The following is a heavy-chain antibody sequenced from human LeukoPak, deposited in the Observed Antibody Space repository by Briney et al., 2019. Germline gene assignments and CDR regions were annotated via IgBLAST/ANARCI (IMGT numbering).Heavy chain of an antibody. CDR2: ISWDGGST. Sequence: PGGSLRLSCAASGFTFDDYAMHWVRQAPGKGLEWVSLISWDGGSTYYADSVKGRFTISRDNSKNSLYLQMNSLRAEDTALYYCAKDQAGTVTNPSLDYWGQGTLVTVSS. CDR3: AKDQAGTVTNPSLDY. D-gene: IGHD4-11*01. J-gene: IGHJ4*02. CDR1: GFTFDDYA. V-gene: IGHV3-43D*03.